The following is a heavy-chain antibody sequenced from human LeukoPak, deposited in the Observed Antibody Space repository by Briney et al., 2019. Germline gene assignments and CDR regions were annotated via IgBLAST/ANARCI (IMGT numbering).Heavy chain of an antibody. Sequence: SGPTLVKPTQTLTLTCAFSGFSLSLINSGVGVGWIRQPPGKALEWLALIYWDDDKRYSPALKSRLTITKDTSKNQVVLTTTNMDPVDTATYYCARRQACGDYNYWGQGTLVTVSS. J-gene: IGHJ4*02. V-gene: IGHV2-5*02. CDR1: GFSLSLINSGVG. CDR2: IYWDDDK. CDR3: ARRQACGDYNY. D-gene: IGHD4-17*01.